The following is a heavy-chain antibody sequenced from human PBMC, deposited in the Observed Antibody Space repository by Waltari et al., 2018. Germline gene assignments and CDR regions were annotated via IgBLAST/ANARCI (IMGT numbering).Heavy chain of an antibody. J-gene: IGHJ3*02. CDR2: INPKTGGT. D-gene: IGHD3-3*02. V-gene: IGHV1-2*02. CDR1: GYSFTGNH. Sequence: QVQLVQSGAELKKPGASVKVSCRASGYSFTGNHLHWVRQVPGQGFEWMGWINPKTGGTKYAQKFQGRVTMTRDTSISTGYMDLNRLTSDDTAVYYCARDHISGRDAFDIWGQGTVVTVSS. CDR3: ARDHISGRDAFDI.